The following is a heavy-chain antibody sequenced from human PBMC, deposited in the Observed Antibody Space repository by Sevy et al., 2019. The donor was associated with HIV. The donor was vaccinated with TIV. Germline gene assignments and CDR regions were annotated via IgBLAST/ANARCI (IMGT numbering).Heavy chain of an antibody. CDR2: IIPIFGAP. V-gene: IGHV1-69*13. Sequence: ASVKVSCKAPGGSFSNFAYIWVRQAPGQGLEWMGMIIPIFGAPNYAQKFQDRVTITADESTNTADMELSSLRSVETAVYYCARVYYYGSGSYYPPDYWGQGTLVTVSS. CDR1: GGSFSNFA. D-gene: IGHD3-10*01. J-gene: IGHJ4*02. CDR3: ARVYYYGSGSYYPPDY.